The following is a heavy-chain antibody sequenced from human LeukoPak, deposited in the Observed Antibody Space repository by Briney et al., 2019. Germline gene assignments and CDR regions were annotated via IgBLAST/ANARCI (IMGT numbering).Heavy chain of an antibody. Sequence: PGGSLRLSCAASGFTFSSYAMHWVRQAPGKGLEWVAVISYDGSNKYYADSVKGRFTISRDNSKNTLYLQMNSLRAEDTAVYYCAREEVMATNIAYYYGMDVWGQGTTVTVSS. J-gene: IGHJ6*02. CDR1: GFTFSSYA. CDR2: ISYDGSNK. V-gene: IGHV3-30*04. D-gene: IGHD5-12*01. CDR3: AREEVMATNIAYYYGMDV.